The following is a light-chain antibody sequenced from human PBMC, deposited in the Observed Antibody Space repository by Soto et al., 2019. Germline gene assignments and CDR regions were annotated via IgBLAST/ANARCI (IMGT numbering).Light chain of an antibody. J-gene: IGLJ1*01. CDR1: SSDVGGYNY. CDR3: GSYAGNINYYV. CDR2: DVS. Sequence: QSALTQPPSASGSPGQSVTISCTGTSSDVGGYNYVSWYHQHPGKAPKVLIYDVSKRPSGVPDRFSGSKSGNTASLTVSGLQAEDEAEYYCGSYAGNINYYVFGTGTKLTVL. V-gene: IGLV2-8*01.